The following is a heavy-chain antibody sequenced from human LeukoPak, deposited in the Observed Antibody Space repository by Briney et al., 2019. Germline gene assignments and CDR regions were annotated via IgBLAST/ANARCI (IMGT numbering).Heavy chain of an antibody. J-gene: IGHJ4*02. Sequence: GGSRRLSCVASGIIFRSSSMHWVRQAPGKGLEWLAFIRFDGSTKYYADSVKGRFTVSRDNSKSTLYLQMNSLRAEDTAVYYCAQPDFWGQGTLVTVSS. CDR2: IRFDGSTK. CDR1: GIIFRSSS. CDR3: AQPDF. V-gene: IGHV3-30*02.